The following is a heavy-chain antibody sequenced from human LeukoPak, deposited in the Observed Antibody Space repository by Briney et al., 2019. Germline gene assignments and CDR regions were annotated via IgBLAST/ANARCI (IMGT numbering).Heavy chain of an antibody. Sequence: GGSLRLSCAASGFTFSSYAMRWVRQAPGKGLEWVAVISYDGSNKYYADSVKGRFTISRDNSKNTLYLQMNSLRAEDTAVYYCAKDRDTMIVVVMLPHDFDYWGQGTLVTVSS. CDR1: GFTFSSYA. J-gene: IGHJ4*02. CDR3: AKDRDTMIVVVMLPHDFDY. CDR2: ISYDGSNK. D-gene: IGHD3-22*01. V-gene: IGHV3-30-3*01.